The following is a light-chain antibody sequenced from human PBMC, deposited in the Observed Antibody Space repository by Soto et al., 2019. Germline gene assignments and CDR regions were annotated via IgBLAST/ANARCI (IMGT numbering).Light chain of an antibody. Sequence: QSALTQPASLSGSPGQSITISCTGTSFKNVSWYQQHPGQAPKLLIYDVSYRPSGISHRFSGSESDYTASLTSSGLQAEDEADYDCSSYSFPTSLYVFGTGTKVTVL. V-gene: IGLV2-14*03. CDR1: SFKN. CDR2: DVS. J-gene: IGLJ1*01. CDR3: SSYSFPTSLYV.